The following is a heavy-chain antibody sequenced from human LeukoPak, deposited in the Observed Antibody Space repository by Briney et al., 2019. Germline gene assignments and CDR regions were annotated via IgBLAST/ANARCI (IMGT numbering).Heavy chain of an antibody. J-gene: IGHJ3*02. D-gene: IGHD3-16*01. CDR2: INPNSGGT. V-gene: IGHV1-2*02. CDR3: ASRSNRLAFDI. CDR1: GYTFTGYY. Sequence: ASVKVSCKASGYTFTGYYMHWVRQAPGQGLEWMGWINPNSGGTNYAQKFQGRVTMTRDTSTSTAYMELRSLRSDDTAVYYCASRSNRLAFDIWGQGTMVTVSS.